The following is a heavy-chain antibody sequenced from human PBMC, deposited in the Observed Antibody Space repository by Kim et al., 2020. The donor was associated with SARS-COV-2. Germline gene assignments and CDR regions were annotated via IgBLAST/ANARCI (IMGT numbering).Heavy chain of an antibody. J-gene: IGHJ6*02. D-gene: IGHD3-10*01. CDR2: ISWNSGSI. Sequence: GGSLRLSCAASGFTFDDYAMHWVRQAPGKGLEWVSGISWNSGSIGYADSVKGRFTISRDNAKNSLYLQMNSLRAEDTALYYCAKDMKKLLWFGELYYYGMDVWGQGTTVTVSS. V-gene: IGHV3-9*01. CDR1: GFTFDDYA. CDR3: AKDMKKLLWFGELYYYGMDV.